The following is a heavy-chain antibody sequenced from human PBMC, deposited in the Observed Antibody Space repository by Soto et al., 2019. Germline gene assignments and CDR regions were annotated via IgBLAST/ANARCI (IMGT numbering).Heavy chain of an antibody. V-gene: IGHV3-53*01. CDR1: GVSISDHD. CDR2: HYSGGST. CDR3: ARHRHPRGTVGATSPLDP. Sequence: GRPQRLCWAVSGVSISDHDLSRVLKATGKGLEWVSVHYSGGSTYYADSVQGRFTISRAKSNNTLYLQMRRVRAEDTAVYFCARHRHPRGTVGATSPLDPWGQGTQVTVS. J-gene: IGHJ5*02. D-gene: IGHD1-26*01.